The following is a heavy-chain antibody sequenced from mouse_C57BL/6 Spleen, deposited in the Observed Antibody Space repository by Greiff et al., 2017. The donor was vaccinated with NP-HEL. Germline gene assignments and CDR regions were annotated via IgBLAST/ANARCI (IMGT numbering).Heavy chain of an antibody. V-gene: IGHV1-54*01. CDR2: INPGSGGT. CDR3: ARSEWLDY. CDR1: GYAFTNYL. D-gene: IGHD1-3*01. J-gene: IGHJ2*01. Sequence: LVESGAELVRPGTSVKVSCKASGYAFTNYLIEWVKQRPGQGLEWIGVINPGSGGTNYNEKFKGKATLTADKSSSTAYMQLSSLTSEDSAVYFCARSEWLDYWGQGTTLTVSA.